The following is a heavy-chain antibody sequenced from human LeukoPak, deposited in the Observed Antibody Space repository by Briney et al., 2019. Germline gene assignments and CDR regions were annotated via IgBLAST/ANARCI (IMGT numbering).Heavy chain of an antibody. CDR3: ARGSSTSSAPRKDWFDP. Sequence: ASVKVSCKASGYTFTSYGISWVRQAPGQGLEWMGWINPNSGGTNYAQKFQGRVTMTRDTSISTAYMELSRLRSDDTAVYYCARGSSTSSAPRKDWFDPWGQGTLVTVSS. CDR2: INPNSGGT. D-gene: IGHD2-2*01. CDR1: GYTFTSYG. J-gene: IGHJ5*02. V-gene: IGHV1-2*02.